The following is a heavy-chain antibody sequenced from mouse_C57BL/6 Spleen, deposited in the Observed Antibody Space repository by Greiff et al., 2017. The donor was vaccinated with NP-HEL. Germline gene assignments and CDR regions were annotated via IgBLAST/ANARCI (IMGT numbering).Heavy chain of an antibody. J-gene: IGHJ4*01. Sequence: VQLVESGPELVKPGASVKISCKASGYAFSSSWMNWVKQRPGKGLEWIGRIYPGDGDTNYNGKFKGKATLTADKSSSTAYMQLSSLTSEDSAVYFCAQIYYGNYVGAMDYWGQGTSVTVSS. CDR2: IYPGDGDT. V-gene: IGHV1-82*01. CDR3: AQIYYGNYVGAMDY. CDR1: GYAFSSSW. D-gene: IGHD2-1*01.